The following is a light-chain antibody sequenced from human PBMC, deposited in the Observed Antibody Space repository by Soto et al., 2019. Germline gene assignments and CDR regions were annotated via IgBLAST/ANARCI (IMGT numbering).Light chain of an antibody. CDR2: GAS. CDR3: QQYNNWPPLT. J-gene: IGKJ4*01. CDR1: QAVSSN. V-gene: IGKV3D-15*01. Sequence: EIVMTQSPATLSVSPGDTATLSCRASQAVSSNLAWYQQKPGQAPRLLMYGASTRATGIPARFSGSGSGTDFTLTISSLQSEDFAVYDCQQYNNWPPLTFAGGTKVAIK.